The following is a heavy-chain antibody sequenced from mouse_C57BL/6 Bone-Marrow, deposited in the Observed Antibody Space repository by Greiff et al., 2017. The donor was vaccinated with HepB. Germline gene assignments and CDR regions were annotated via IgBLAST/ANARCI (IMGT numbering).Heavy chain of an antibody. J-gene: IGHJ4*01. Sequence: VQLQQSGTVLARPGASVKMSCKTSGYTFTSYWLHWVKQRPGQGLEWIGDIYPGNSDTSYNQKFKGKAKLTAVTSASTAYMELSSLTNEDSAVYYCTHRGMDYWGQGTSVTVSS. CDR1: GYTFTSYW. V-gene: IGHV1-5*01. CDR3: THRGMDY. CDR2: IYPGNSDT. D-gene: IGHD2-14*01.